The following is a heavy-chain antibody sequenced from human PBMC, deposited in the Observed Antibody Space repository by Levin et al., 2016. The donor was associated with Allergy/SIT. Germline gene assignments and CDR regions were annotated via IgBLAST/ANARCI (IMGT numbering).Heavy chain of an antibody. J-gene: IGHJ6*02. CDR2: INPNSGGT. D-gene: IGHD2-8*02. V-gene: IGHV1-2*02. CDR1: GYTFSGDY. Sequence: ASVKVSCKASGYTFSGDYMHWVRQAPGQGLEWMGWINPNSGGTEYAQKFQGRVTMSRDTSTNIIYMDLSSLTSDDTAVYYCARDRRDCTAGACAAGRDGVGVWGQGTTVTVSS. CDR3: ARDRRDCTAGACAAGRDGVGV.